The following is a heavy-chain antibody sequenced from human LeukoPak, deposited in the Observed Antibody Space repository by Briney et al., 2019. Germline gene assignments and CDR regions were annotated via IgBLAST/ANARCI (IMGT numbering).Heavy chain of an antibody. CDR2: IYYSGST. J-gene: IGHJ1*01. CDR1: GGSISSYY. D-gene: IGHD6-13*01. V-gene: IGHV4-59*12. CDR3: ARGRSESYSSSWYPSAEYFQH. Sequence: PSETLSLTCTVSGGSISSYYWSWIRQPPGKGLEWIGYIYYSGSTNYNPSLKSRVTISVDTSKNQFSLKLSSVTAADTAVYYCARGRSESYSSSWYPSAEYFQHWGQGTLVTVSS.